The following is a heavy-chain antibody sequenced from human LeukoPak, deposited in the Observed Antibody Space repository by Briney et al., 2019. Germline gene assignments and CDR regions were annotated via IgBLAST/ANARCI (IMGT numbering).Heavy chain of an antibody. J-gene: IGHJ3*02. V-gene: IGHV3-48*04. CDR1: GFTFSSYT. D-gene: IGHD3-10*01. CDR3: ARDLYGSGGDAFDM. CDR2: VSSGGGM. Sequence: GGSLRLSCAASGFTFSSYTMNWVRQAPGKGLEWVSYVSSGGGMLYADSVKGRFTISRDNAKNSLSLQLSSLRAEDTAIYYCARDLYGSGGDAFDMWGQGTMVTVSS.